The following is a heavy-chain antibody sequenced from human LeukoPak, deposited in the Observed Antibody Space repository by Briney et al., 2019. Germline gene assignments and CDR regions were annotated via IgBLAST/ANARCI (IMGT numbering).Heavy chain of an antibody. CDR1: GFTFTSSA. CDR3: AAIPGYYYDSSGYSWFDY. CDR2: IVVGSGNT. J-gene: IGHJ5*01. Sequence: TSVKVSCKASGFTFTSSAMQWVRQARGQRLEWIGWIVVGSGNTNYAQKLQERVTITRDMSTSTAYMELSSLRSEDTAVYYCAAIPGYYYDSSGYSWFDYWGQGTLVTVSS. D-gene: IGHD3-22*01. V-gene: IGHV1-58*02.